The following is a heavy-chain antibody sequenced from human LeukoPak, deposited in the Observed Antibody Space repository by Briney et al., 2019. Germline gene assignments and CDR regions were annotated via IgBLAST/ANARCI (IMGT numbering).Heavy chain of an antibody. CDR1: GGSFSGYY. D-gene: IGHD2-15*01. Sequence: SETLSLTCAVYGGSFSGYYWGWIRQPPGKGLEWIGEINHSGSTNYNPSLKSRVTISVDTSKNQFSLKLSSVTAADTAVYYCARSSGGSSYHNWGQGTLVTVSS. CDR2: INHSGST. CDR3: ARSSGGSSYHN. J-gene: IGHJ4*02. V-gene: IGHV4-34*01.